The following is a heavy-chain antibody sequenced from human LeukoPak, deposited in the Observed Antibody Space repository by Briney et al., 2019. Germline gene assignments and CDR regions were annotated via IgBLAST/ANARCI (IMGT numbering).Heavy chain of an antibody. D-gene: IGHD2-2*01. CDR3: ARGRKYCSSTSSCYAGDFDY. V-gene: IGHV3-66*01. J-gene: IGHJ4*02. CDR2: IYSGDNT. Sequence: GGSLRLSCAASGFSFSSYGAHWVRQAPGKGLEWVAVIYSGDNTYYADSVKGRFTISRDNSKNTLYLQMNSLRAEDTAVYYCARGRKYCSSTSSCYAGDFDYWGQGTLVTVSS. CDR1: GFSFSSYG.